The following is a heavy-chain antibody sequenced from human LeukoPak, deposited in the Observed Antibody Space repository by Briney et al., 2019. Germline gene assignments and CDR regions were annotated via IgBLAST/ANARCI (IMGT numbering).Heavy chain of an antibody. CDR1: GYTFTSYG. CDR2: ISAYNGNT. V-gene: IGHV1-18*01. CDR3: ARTLYYDSSGYEPREYYFDY. J-gene: IGHJ4*02. D-gene: IGHD3-22*01. Sequence: ASVKVSCKASGYTFTSYGISWVRQAPGQGLEWMGWISAYNGNTNYARKLQGRVTMTTDTSTSTAYMELRSLRSDDTAVYYCARTLYYDSSGYEPREYYFDYWGQGTLVTVSS.